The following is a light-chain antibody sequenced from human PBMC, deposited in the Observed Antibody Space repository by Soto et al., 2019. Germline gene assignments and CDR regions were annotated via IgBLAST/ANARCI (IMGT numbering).Light chain of an antibody. CDR2: GAS. V-gene: IGKV3-15*01. J-gene: IGKJ1*01. Sequence: EIVVTQSQGTLSLSPGERATLSCRASPSVSGSNLAWYQQKPGQAPRLVIYGASTRATGIPARFSGSASGTEFALTISSLQPEDFAVYYCQRYNNWPGTFGQGTKVDIK. CDR3: QRYNNWPGT. CDR1: PSVSGSN.